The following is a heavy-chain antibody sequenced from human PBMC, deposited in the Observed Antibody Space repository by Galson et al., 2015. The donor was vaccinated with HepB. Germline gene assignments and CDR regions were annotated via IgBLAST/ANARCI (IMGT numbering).Heavy chain of an antibody. Sequence: SLRLSCAASGFTFSSYSMNWVRQAPGKGLEWVSSISSSSSYIYYTDSVKGRFTISRDNAKNSLYLQMNSLRAEDTAVYYCARGADYYDSSGYLDGTKFQHWGQGTLVTVSS. CDR2: ISSSSSYI. J-gene: IGHJ1*01. CDR1: GFTFSSYS. CDR3: ARGADYYDSSGYLDGTKFQH. D-gene: IGHD3-22*01. V-gene: IGHV3-21*01.